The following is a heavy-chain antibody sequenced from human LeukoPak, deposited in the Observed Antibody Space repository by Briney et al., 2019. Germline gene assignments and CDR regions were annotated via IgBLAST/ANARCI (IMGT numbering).Heavy chain of an antibody. D-gene: IGHD4-17*01. V-gene: IGHV3-23*01. CDR1: GFTFSSYA. CDR3: ARALSTVTTVYYYYGMDV. J-gene: IGHJ6*02. Sequence: GGSLRLSCAASGFTFSSYAMSWVRQAPGKGLEWVSAISGSGGSTYHADSVKGRFTISRDNSKNTLYLQMNSLRAEDTAVYYCARALSTVTTVYYYYGMDVWGQGTTVTVSS. CDR2: ISGSGGST.